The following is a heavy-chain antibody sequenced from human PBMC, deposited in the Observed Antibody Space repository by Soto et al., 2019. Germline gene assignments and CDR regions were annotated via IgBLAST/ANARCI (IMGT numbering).Heavy chain of an antibody. V-gene: IGHV1-8*01. J-gene: IGHJ4*02. CDR2: MNPNSGNT. CDR3: ARGERACSSASCYDH. D-gene: IGHD2-2*01. CDR1: EYTFTSYD. Sequence: ASVKVSCKASEYTFTSYDINWVRQGPGQGLEWMGWMNPNSGNTGYAQKFHGRVTMTRDTSISTAYMELNSLRSEDSAVYYCARGERACSSASCYDHWGQGVLVTVSS.